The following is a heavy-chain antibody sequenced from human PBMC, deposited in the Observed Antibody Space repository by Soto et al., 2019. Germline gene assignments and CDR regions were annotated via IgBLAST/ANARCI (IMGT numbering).Heavy chain of an antibody. CDR2: INPSGGST. J-gene: IGHJ6*02. Sequence: GASVKVSCKASGYTFTSYYMHWVRQAPGQGLEWMGKINPSGGSTSYAQKFQGRVTMTRDTSTSTVYMELSSLRSEDTAVYYCARDPITVIYGMDVWGQGTTVTVSS. CDR3: ARDPITVIYGMDV. D-gene: IGHD1-20*01. CDR1: GYTFTSYY. V-gene: IGHV1-46*01.